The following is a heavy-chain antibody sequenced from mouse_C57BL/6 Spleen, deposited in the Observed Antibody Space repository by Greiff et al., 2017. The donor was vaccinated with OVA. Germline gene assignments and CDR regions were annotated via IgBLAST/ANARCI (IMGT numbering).Heavy chain of an antibody. Sequence: VQLVESGPGLVQPSQSLSITCTVSGFSLTSYGVHWVRQSPGKGLEWLGVIWRGGSTDYNAAFMSRLSITTDNSKSQVFFKMNSLQADDTAIYYCAKGGVTTDYAMDYWGQGTSVTVSS. CDR3: AKGGVTTDYAMDY. J-gene: IGHJ4*01. D-gene: IGHD2-2*01. CDR2: IWRGGST. V-gene: IGHV2-5*01. CDR1: GFSLTSYG.